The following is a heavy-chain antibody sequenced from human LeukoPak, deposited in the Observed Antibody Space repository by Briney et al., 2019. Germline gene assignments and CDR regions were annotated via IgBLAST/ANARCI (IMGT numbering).Heavy chain of an antibody. V-gene: IGHV4-59*07. D-gene: IGHD4-17*01. CDR2: VHYSGTT. J-gene: IGHJ4*02. CDR3: ATGYGDFRVEGRYFYS. Sequence: SDTLSLTCTVSDGFITNYYWSWVRQPPGEGLEFIGYVHYSGTTNYNPSLRSRVTISIDTSKKHFFLKLNSVTAADTAVYYCATGYGDFRVEGRYFYSWGQGTLVTISS. CDR1: DGFITNYY.